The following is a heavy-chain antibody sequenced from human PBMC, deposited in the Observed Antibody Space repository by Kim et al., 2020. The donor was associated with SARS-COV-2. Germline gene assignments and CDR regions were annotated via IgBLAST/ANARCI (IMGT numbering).Heavy chain of an antibody. CDR2: INPSGGST. V-gene: IGHV1-46*02. J-gene: IGHJ6*02. D-gene: IGHD6-19*01. Sequence: ASVKVSCKASGYTFNSYYIHWVRQAPGQGLEWMGIINPSGGSTSYTRNFQDRVIMTRDTSTSTVYMELSSLRSEDTAVYYCARDLEDSSGNYHYFYGMGVWGQGTTITVSS. CDR3: ARDLEDSSGNYHYFYGMGV. CDR1: GYTFNSYY.